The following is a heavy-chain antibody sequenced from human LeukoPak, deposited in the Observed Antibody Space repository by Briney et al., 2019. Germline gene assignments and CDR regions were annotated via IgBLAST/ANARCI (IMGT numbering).Heavy chain of an antibody. CDR2: INPNSGGT. V-gene: IGHV1-2*02. D-gene: IGHD1-26*01. CDR1: GGTFSSYA. Sequence: GASVKVSCKASGGTFSSYAISWVRQAPGQGLEWMGWINPNSGGTNYAQKFQGRVTMTRDTSISTAYMELSRLRSDDTAVYYCARVGSYDAFDIWGQGTMVTVSS. CDR3: ARVGSYDAFDI. J-gene: IGHJ3*02.